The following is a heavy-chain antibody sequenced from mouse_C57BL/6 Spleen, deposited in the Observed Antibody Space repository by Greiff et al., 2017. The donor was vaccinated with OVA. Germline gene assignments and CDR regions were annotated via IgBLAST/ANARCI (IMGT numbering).Heavy chain of an antibody. CDR3: ARDYYGIAMDY. CDR2: ISSGSSTI. V-gene: IGHV5-17*01. D-gene: IGHD1-1*01. Sequence: EVQRVESGGGLVKPGGSLKLSCAASGFTFSDYGMHWVRQAPEKGLEWVAYISSGSSTIYYADTVKGRFTISRDNAKNTLFLQMTSLRSEDTAMYYCARDYYGIAMDYWGQGTSVTVSS. J-gene: IGHJ4*01. CDR1: GFTFSDYG.